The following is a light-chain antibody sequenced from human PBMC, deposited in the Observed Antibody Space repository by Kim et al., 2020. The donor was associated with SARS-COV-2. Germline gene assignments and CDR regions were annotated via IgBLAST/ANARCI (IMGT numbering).Light chain of an antibody. Sequence: QSVLTQSPSASASLGASVKLTCTLSSGHSIYAIAWHQQQPEKGPRYLMKVNSDGSHSKGDGIPDRFSGSSSGAERYLTISSLQSEDEADYYCQTWDTGIRVFGGGTQLTVL. CDR3: QTWDTGIRV. CDR2: VNSDGSH. J-gene: IGLJ3*02. V-gene: IGLV4-69*01. CDR1: SGHSIYA.